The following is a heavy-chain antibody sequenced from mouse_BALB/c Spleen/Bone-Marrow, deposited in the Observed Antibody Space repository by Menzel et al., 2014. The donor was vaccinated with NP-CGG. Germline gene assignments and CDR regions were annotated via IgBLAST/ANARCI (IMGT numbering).Heavy chain of an antibody. CDR1: GFNIKDTY. CDR2: IDPANGNT. D-gene: IGHD2-14*01. V-gene: IGHV14-3*02. J-gene: IGHJ3*01. CDR3: ARYDYRYSWFAY. Sequence: VQLQQSGAELVKPGASVKLSCTASGFNIKDTYMHWVKQRPEQGLEWIGRIDPANGNTKYDPKFQGKATITTDTSSNTAYLQIRSLTSEDTAVYYCARYDYRYSWFAYWGQGTLVTVSA.